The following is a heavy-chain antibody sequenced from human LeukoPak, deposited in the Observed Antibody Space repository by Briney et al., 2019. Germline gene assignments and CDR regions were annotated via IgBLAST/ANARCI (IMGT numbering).Heavy chain of an antibody. Sequence: GASAKDSPTTSGGTSNNSAISGGPQAAGHKLEGLGGIMPLFGTAGYAQKFQGRVTITKDESTRTVYLELTSLTSDDTAVYYCARDVHGDYGSGWFDPWGQGTLVSVSS. CDR2: IMPLFGTA. V-gene: IGHV1-69*05. D-gene: IGHD4-17*01. J-gene: IGHJ5*02. CDR3: ARDVHGDYGSGWFDP. CDR1: GGTSNNSA.